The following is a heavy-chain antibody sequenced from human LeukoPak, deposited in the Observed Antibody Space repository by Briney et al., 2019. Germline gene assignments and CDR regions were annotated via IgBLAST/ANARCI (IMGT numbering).Heavy chain of an antibody. D-gene: IGHD2-2*01. CDR2: ISAYNGNT. CDR1: GYTFTSYG. V-gene: IGHV1-18*01. J-gene: IGHJ6*02. Sequence: ASVKVSCKASGYTFTSYGISWVRQAPGQGLEWMGWISAYNGNTNYAQKLQGGVTMTTDTSTSTAYMELRSLRSDDTAVYYCARGSSTSCSPTRCDYYYYGMDVWGQGTTVTVSS. CDR3: ARGSSTSCSPTRCDYYYYGMDV.